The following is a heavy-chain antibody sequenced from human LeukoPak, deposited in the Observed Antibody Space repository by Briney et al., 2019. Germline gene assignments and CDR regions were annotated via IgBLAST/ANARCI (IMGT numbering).Heavy chain of an antibody. CDR2: RKPNSGNT. J-gene: IGHJ4*01. Sequence: ASEKVSCKASGYTWTSYDINWGRHATGQGLELKGWRKPNSGNTGYAQKFQGRVTITRNTSISTAYMELSSLRSEDTAVYYCARVHIYGDYYFDYWGQGTLVAVSS. V-gene: IGHV1-8*03. CDR3: ARVHIYGDYYFDY. CDR1: GYTWTSYD. D-gene: IGHD4-17*01.